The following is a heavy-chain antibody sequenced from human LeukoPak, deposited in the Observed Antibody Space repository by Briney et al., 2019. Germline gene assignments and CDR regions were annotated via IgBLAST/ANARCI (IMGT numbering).Heavy chain of an antibody. D-gene: IGHD3-10*01. J-gene: IGHJ5*02. V-gene: IGHV1-8*01. CDR1: GYTFTSYD. Sequence: ASVKVSCKASGYTFTSYDINWVRQATGQGLEWMGWMNPNSGNTGYAQKFQGRVTMTRNTSISTAYMELSSLRSEDTAVYYCARARPTMARGVWTWFDPWGQGTLVTVSS. CDR3: ARARPTMARGVWTWFDP. CDR2: MNPNSGNT.